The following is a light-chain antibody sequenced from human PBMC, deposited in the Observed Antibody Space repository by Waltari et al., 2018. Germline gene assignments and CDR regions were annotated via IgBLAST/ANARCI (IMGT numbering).Light chain of an antibody. CDR3: LVWYSGARWV. V-gene: IGLV7-46*01. CDR1: TGAVTSGHY. Sequence: QAVVTQEPSLTVSPGGTVTLTCGPSTGAVTSGHYPYWFQQNPGQVPRTLIYDTNNKHPWTPARFSGSLLGGKAALTLSGAQPEDEADYYCLVWYSGARWVFGGGTKLSVL. CDR2: DTN. J-gene: IGLJ3*02.